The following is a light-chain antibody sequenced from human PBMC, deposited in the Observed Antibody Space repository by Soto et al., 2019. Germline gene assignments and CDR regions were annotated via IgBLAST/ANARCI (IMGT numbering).Light chain of an antibody. CDR2: DAS. CDR1: QTISTW. Sequence: DIQMTQSHSALSAFVGDTVTITCRSSQTISTWMAWYQQKPGKAPKLLVYDASTLQSGVASRFSGSGSGTEFTLIISGLQPDDSATYYCQQYTTTNHPCMFAQGTKV. J-gene: IGKJ2*02. V-gene: IGKV1-5*01. CDR3: QQYTTTNHPCM.